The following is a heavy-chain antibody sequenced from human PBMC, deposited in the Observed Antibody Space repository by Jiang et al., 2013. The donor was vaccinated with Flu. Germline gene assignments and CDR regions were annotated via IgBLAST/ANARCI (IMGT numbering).Heavy chain of an antibody. D-gene: IGHD1-1*01. CDR3: TRGKNWNDV. J-gene: IGHJ6*01. Sequence: QSGSELKKSGASVKLSCKASGYTFNRYTLNWVRQAPGQGLEWMGWINTETGYATYAQGFTGRYVFSLDASVGTAYLQIDSLRADDTAMYYCTRGKNWNDVWGPRDHGHRLL. CDR2: INTETGYA. CDR1: GYTFNRYT. V-gene: IGHV7-4-1*01.